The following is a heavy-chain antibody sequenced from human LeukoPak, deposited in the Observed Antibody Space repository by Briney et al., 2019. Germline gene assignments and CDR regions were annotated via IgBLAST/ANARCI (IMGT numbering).Heavy chain of an antibody. CDR1: GFTFSSYS. CDR3: ARDDPSNSGYDPYYDY. D-gene: IGHD5-12*01. J-gene: IGHJ4*02. CDR2: ISSSSSYI. Sequence: GGSQRLSCAASGFTFSSYSMNWVRQAPGKGLEWVSSISSSSSYIYYADSVKGRFTISRDNAKNSLYLQMNSLRAEDTAVYYCARDDPSNSGYDPYYDYWGQGTLVTVSS. V-gene: IGHV3-21*01.